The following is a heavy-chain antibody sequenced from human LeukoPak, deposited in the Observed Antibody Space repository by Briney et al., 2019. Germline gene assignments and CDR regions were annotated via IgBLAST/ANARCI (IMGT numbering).Heavy chain of an antibody. D-gene: IGHD4-17*01. CDR1: GGSISSSSYY. V-gene: IGHV4-39*07. J-gene: IGHJ5*02. CDR2: IYYSGST. Sequence: PSETLSLTCTVSGGSISSSSYYWGWIRQPPGKGLEWIGSIYYSGSTYYNPSLKSRVTISVDTSKNQFSLKLSSVTAADTAVYYCARVATVTTRAPYNWFDPWGQGTLVTVSS. CDR3: ARVATVTTRAPYNWFDP.